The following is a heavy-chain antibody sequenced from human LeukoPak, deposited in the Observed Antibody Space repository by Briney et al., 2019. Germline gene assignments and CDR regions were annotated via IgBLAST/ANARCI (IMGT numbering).Heavy chain of an antibody. Sequence: PSETLSLTCTVSGGSIRSSSDYCGWIRQPRGKGLEWIGSIYHTGSTYYNPHLKSRVTISVDTSKNQFSLKVSSVTAADTAVYYWACPYASGSYPNWFDPWGQGTLVTVSS. CDR2: IYHTGST. V-gene: IGHV4-39*01. CDR3: ACPYASGSYPNWFDP. D-gene: IGHD3-10*01. CDR1: GGSIRSSSDY. J-gene: IGHJ5*02.